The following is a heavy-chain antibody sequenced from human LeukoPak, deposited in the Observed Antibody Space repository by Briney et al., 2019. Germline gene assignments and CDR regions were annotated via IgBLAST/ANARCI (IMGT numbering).Heavy chain of an antibody. CDR3: ARTSAHFYYYYGMDV. CDR1: GGSISSYY. CDR2: INHSGST. Sequence: SETLSLTCTVSGGSISSYYWSWIRQPPGKGLEWIGEINHSGSTNYNPSLKSRVTISVDTSKNQFSLKLSSVTAADTAVYYCARTSAHFYYYYGMDVWGQGTTVTVSS. J-gene: IGHJ6*02. D-gene: IGHD6-6*01. V-gene: IGHV4-34*01.